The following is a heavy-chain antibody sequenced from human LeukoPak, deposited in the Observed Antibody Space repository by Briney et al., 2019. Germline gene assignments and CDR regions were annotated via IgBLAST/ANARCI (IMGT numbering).Heavy chain of an antibody. CDR1: RFTFSSYW. V-gene: IGHV3-7*03. D-gene: IGHD3-10*01. CDR2: IEQDGSEK. Sequence: PGGSLRLSCAASRFTFSSYWMSWVRQAPGKGLEWVANIEQDGSEKYYVDSVKGRFTISRDNAKNSLYLQMNSLRGEDTAVYYCARDLYSYGSGSYGVWGQGTTVTVSS. J-gene: IGHJ6*02. CDR3: ARDLYSYGSGSYGV.